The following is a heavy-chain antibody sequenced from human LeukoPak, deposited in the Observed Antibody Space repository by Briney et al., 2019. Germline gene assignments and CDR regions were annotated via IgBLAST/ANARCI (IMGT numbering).Heavy chain of an antibody. CDR2: TSDRGDYT. D-gene: IGHD1-26*01. Sequence: QPGGSLRLSCAASGFTFTSYSMSWVRQAPGKGLEWVSGTSDRGDYTYCADSVKGRFTISRDNSKNTLYLQLNSLRAEDTALYFCAKKAQYNGNYPLDYWGQGPWSPSPQ. J-gene: IGHJ4*02. CDR1: GFTFTSYS. CDR3: AKKAQYNGNYPLDY. V-gene: IGHV3-23*01.